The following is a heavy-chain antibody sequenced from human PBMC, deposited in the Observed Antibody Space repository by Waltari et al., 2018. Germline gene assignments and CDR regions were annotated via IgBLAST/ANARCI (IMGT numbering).Heavy chain of an antibody. D-gene: IGHD3-10*01. Sequence: QLQLQESGPGLVKPSETLSLTCTVSGGSISSSSYYWGWIRQPPGKGLEWIGSIYYSGSTYYNPSLKSRVTISVDTSKNQFSLKLSSVTAADTAVYYCARRSIGELLSKENWFDPWGQGTLVTVSS. CDR3: ARRSIGELLSKENWFDP. J-gene: IGHJ5*02. CDR2: IYYSGST. CDR1: GGSISSSSYY. V-gene: IGHV4-39*01.